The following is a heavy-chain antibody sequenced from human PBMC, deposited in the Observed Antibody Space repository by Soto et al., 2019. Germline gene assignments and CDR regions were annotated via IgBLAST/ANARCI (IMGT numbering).Heavy chain of an antibody. J-gene: IGHJ4*02. D-gene: IGHD3-22*01. CDR3: ARDSSGYYYFDY. V-gene: IGHV4-31*03. CDR2: IYYSGST. CDR1: GGSISSGGYY. Sequence: QVQLQESGPGLVKPSQTLSLTCTVSGGSISSGGYYWSWIRQHPGKGLEWIGYIYYSGSTYYNPSLKSRVTTSVDTSKNQFSLKLSSVTAADTAVYYCARDSSGYYYFDYWGQGTLVTVSS.